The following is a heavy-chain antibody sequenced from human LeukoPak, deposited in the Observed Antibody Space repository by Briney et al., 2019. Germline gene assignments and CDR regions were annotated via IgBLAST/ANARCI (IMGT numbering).Heavy chain of an antibody. CDR1: GLTFSTAW. Sequence: PGGSLRLSCAASGLTFSTAWMSWVRRAPGKGLEWVGRLRLNTVGGTADYTPPVNGKFIISRDDSKDTLFLQMNSLETEDTAVYYCSTDNAGPRGGAFDIWGQGTMVTVSS. CDR3: STDNAGPRGGAFDI. D-gene: IGHD3-10*01. J-gene: IGHJ3*02. V-gene: IGHV3-15*01. CDR2: LRLNTVGGTA.